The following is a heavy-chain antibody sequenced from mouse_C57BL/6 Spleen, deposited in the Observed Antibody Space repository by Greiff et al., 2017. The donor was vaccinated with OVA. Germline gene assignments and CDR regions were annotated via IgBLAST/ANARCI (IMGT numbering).Heavy chain of an antibody. CDR3: ARGGSNYPFDY. CDR1: GYTFTSYW. J-gene: IGHJ2*01. D-gene: IGHD2-5*01. Sequence: VQLQQPGAELVKPGASVKLSCKASGYTFTSYWMQWVKQRPGQGLEWIGEIDPSDSYTNYNQKFKGKATLTVDTSSRTAYMQLSSLTSEDSAVYYCARGGSNYPFDYWGQGTTLTVSS. V-gene: IGHV1-50*01. CDR2: IDPSDSYT.